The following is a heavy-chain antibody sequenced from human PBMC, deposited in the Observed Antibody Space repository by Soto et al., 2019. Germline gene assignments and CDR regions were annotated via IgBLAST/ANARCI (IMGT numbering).Heavy chain of an antibody. CDR1: GGSISSGDYY. J-gene: IGHJ5*02. D-gene: IGHD2-2*01. V-gene: IGHV4-30-4*01. CDR2: IYYSGST. CDR3: ARSYCSSTSCFVGWFDP. Sequence: PSETLSLTCTVSGGSISSGDYYWSWIRQPPGKGLEWIGYIYYSGSTYYNPSLKSRVTISVDTSKNQFSLKLSSVTAADTAVYYCARSYCSSTSCFVGWFDPWGQGTLVTVFS.